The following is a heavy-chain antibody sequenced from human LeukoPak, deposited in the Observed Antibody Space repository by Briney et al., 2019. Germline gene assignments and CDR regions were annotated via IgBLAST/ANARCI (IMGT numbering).Heavy chain of an antibody. CDR2: ISYDGSNK. V-gene: IGHV3-30*18. Sequence: QPGGSLRLSCAASGFTFSSYGMHWVRQAPGKGLEWVAVISYDGSNKYYADSVKGRFTISRDNSKNTLYLQMNSLRAEDTAVYYCAKDDYSSSWYYYGMDVWGQGTTVTVSS. J-gene: IGHJ6*02. CDR1: GFTFSSYG. D-gene: IGHD6-13*01. CDR3: AKDDYSSSWYYYGMDV.